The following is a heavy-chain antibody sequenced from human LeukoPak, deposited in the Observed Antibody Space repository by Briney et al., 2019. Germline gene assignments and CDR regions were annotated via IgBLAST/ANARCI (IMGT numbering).Heavy chain of an antibody. J-gene: IGHJ4*02. CDR1: GGSISSYY. CDR2: IYYTGST. Sequence: RPSETLSLTCTVSGGSISSYYWSWIRQPPGKGLEWIGYIYYTGSTNYNPSLKSRVTISVDTSKNQFSLKLTSVTAADTAVYYCARSKAYSGYLDYWGQGTLVTVSS. V-gene: IGHV4-59*08. D-gene: IGHD4-11*01. CDR3: ARSKAYSGYLDY.